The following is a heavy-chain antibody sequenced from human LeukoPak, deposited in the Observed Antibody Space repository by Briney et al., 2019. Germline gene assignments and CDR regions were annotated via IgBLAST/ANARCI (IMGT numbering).Heavy chain of an antibody. CDR2: ISIYNDHT. Sequence: ASVKVSCKASGYTFTNYGISWVRQAPGQGLEWMGWISIYNDHTNYAQKLQGRVTMTTDTSTSTAYMDLRSLKSDDTAVYYCAKDEYYDYVWGSYRPGYWGQGTLVTVSS. V-gene: IGHV1-18*01. CDR3: AKDEYYDYVWGSYRPGY. CDR1: GYTFTNYG. D-gene: IGHD3-16*02. J-gene: IGHJ4*02.